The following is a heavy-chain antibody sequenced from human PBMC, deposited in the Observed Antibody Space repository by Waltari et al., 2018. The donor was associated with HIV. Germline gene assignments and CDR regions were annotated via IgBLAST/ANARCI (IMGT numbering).Heavy chain of an antibody. V-gene: IGHV4-39*01. J-gene: IGHJ4*02. CDR3: ARMGQTDDILTGHHY. CDR2: IYYSGST. D-gene: IGHD3-9*01. CDR1: GGSISSSSYY. Sequence: QLHLQESGPGLVKPSETLSLTCTVSGGSISSSSYYWGWIRQPPEKGLEWIGSIYYSGSTYYTPSLKSRVIISVDTSKNQFSLKLSSVTAADTAVYYCARMGQTDDILTGHHYWGQGTLVTVSS.